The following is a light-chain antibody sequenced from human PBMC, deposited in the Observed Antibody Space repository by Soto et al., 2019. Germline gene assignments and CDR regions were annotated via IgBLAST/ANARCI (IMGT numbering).Light chain of an antibody. J-gene: IGKJ1*01. CDR2: KAS. V-gene: IGKV1-5*03. Sequence: DIQMTQSPSTLSGSVGDRVTITCRASQTISSWLAWYQQKPGKAPKLLIYKASTLKSGVPSRFSGSGSGTEFTLTISSLQPDEFATYYCQHYNSYSEAFGQGTQVDIK. CDR1: QTISSW. CDR3: QHYNSYSEA.